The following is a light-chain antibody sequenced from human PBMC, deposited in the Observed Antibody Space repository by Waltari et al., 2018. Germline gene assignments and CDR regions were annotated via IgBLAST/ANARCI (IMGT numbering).Light chain of an antibody. Sequence: DIQMTQSPSSVSASVGDRVTITCRASQDISSWLAWYQQKPGKAPSLLISAASSLQSGVPSRFSGSGSGTDFTLTISSLQPEDFATYYCQQTNSFPLTFGPGTKVDIK. J-gene: IGKJ3*01. CDR2: AAS. CDR1: QDISSW. V-gene: IGKV1D-12*01. CDR3: QQTNSFPLT.